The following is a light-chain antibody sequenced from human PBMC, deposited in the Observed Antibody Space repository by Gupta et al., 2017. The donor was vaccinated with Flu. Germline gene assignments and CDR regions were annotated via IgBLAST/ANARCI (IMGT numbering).Light chain of an antibody. V-gene: IGKV6-21*01. CDR3: HQSSSLPIT. CDR2: YAS. CDR1: QTIGSN. Sequence: ADFQSVTPKEKVTITCRASQTIGSNLHWYQQKPGQSPNLLIKYASQSSSGVPSRFSGSGSGTDFTLTINNVEAEDAATYYCHQSSSLPITFGQGTRLEIK. J-gene: IGKJ5*01.